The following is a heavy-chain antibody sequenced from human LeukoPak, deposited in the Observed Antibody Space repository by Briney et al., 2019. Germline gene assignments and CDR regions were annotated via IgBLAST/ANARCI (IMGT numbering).Heavy chain of an antibody. CDR2: IGTAGDT. CDR3: ARGTYYYDSSGPYYFDY. D-gene: IGHD3-22*01. CDR1: GFTFSSYD. V-gene: IGHV3-13*01. J-gene: IGHJ4*02. Sequence: GGSLRLSCAASGFTFSSYDMHWVRQATGKGLEWVSAIGTAGDTYYPGSVKGRFTISRENAKNSLYLQMNSLRAGDTAVYYCARGTYYYDSSGPYYFDYWGQGTLVTVSS.